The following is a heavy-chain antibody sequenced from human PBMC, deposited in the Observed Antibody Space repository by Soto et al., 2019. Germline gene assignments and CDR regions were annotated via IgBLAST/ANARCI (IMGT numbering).Heavy chain of an antibody. CDR2: ISAYNGNT. J-gene: IGHJ4*02. D-gene: IGHD3-22*01. Sequence: GASVKVSCKASGYTFTSYGISWVRQAPGQGLEWMGWISAYNGNTNYAQKLQGRVTMTTDTSTSTAYMELRSLRSDDTAVYYCARTPRGYYYDSSGVYYFDYWGQGTQVTVSS. CDR3: ARTPRGYYYDSSGVYYFDY. CDR1: GYTFTSYG. V-gene: IGHV1-18*04.